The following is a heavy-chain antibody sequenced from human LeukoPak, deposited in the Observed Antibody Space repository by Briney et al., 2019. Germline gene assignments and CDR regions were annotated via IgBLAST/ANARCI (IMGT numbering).Heavy chain of an antibody. J-gene: IGHJ4*02. CDR2: INTVTGNP. D-gene: IGHD2-15*01. V-gene: IGHV7-4-1*02. Sequence: GASVKVSCKASGYTFTGHYIHWVRQAPGQGLEWMAWINTVTGNPTYAQGFTGRFVFSLDTSVNTAYLQINSLKAEDTAIYYCSPSNKWYSWGQGTLVTVSS. CDR3: SPSNKWYS. CDR1: GYTFTGHY.